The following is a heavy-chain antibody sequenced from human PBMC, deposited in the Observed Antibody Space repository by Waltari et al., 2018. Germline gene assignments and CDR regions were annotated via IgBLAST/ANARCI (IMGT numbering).Heavy chain of an antibody. V-gene: IGHV4-4*07. CDR3: ARAGGPLAYFDQ. J-gene: IGHJ4*02. D-gene: IGHD2-8*02. CDR2: FNTSGAT. CDR1: GDSISAYY. Sequence: QVQLQESGPGLVIPSGTLSVSCTVSGDSISAYYWTWIRQTAGKGLEWIGRFNTSGATTYNPSLRSRVAMSIDTSKRQFSLRLSFVTAADTAVYFCARAGGPLAYFDQWGRGTLVTVSS.